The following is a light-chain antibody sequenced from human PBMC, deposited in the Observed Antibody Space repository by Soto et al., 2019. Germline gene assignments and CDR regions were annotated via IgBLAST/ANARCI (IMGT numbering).Light chain of an antibody. Sequence: DIVLTQSPATLSLSAGERATLSCRASQSIHTSLAWYQQKSGKPPRLVIYDSTLRANGVPDRFSGSGSGTDFTLTISRLETEDFAVFYCQQYGTSEIIFGQGTRLEIK. J-gene: IGKJ5*01. V-gene: IGKV3-20*01. CDR2: DST. CDR3: QQYGTSEII. CDR1: QSIHTS.